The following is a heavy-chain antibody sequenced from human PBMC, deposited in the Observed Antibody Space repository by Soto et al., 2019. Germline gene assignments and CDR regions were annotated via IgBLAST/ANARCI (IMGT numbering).Heavy chain of an antibody. V-gene: IGHV1-69*01. CDR2: VIPIFGTA. Sequence: QVQLVQSGAEVKKPGSSGKVSCQAPGGTFSSYAISWVRQAPGQGLAWMGGVIPIFGTAKYAQKFQGRVTITADESTSTGYMELRSLRSEDTAVYYCARSQCGSSSLDIYYYYYYGMDVWGQGTTVTVSS. CDR1: GGTFSSYA. CDR3: ARSQCGSSSLDIYYYYYYGMDV. J-gene: IGHJ6*02. D-gene: IGHD2-2*01.